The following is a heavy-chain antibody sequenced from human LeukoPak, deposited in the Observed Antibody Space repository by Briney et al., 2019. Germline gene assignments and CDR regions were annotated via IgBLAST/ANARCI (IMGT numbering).Heavy chain of an antibody. CDR2: ISATGANT. V-gene: IGHV3-23*01. CDR1: GFTFSSYG. D-gene: IGHD3-22*01. CDR3: AKRRYDTSSLDWFDP. J-gene: IGHJ5*02. Sequence: PGESLRLSCAASGFTFSSYGMSWVRQAPGRGLEWVSTISATGANTYYADSVKGRFTISRDNSKSTLYLQMNSLRVEDAAVYYCAKRRYDTSSLDWFDPWGQGTLVTVSS.